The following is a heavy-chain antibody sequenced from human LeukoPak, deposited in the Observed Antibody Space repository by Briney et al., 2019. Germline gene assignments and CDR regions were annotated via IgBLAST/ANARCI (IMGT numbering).Heavy chain of an antibody. J-gene: IGHJ4*02. D-gene: IGHD3-3*01. CDR3: ARDSEWSAPFDY. Sequence: SETLSLTCTVSGGSISTYYWSWIRQPPGEGLEWIGYIYYSGSTDYNPSLKSRVTISVDTSKNQFSLKLSSVTAADTAMYYCARDSEWSAPFDYCGQGTLVTVSS. CDR1: GGSISTYY. V-gene: IGHV4-59*01. CDR2: IYYSGST.